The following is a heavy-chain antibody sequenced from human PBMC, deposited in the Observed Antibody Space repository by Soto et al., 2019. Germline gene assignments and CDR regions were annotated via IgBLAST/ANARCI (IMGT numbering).Heavy chain of an antibody. CDR3: ARVRGYYDSSGFDY. V-gene: IGHV3-11*01. D-gene: IGHD3-22*01. CDR1: GFTFSDYY. CDR2: ISSGGSTI. J-gene: IGHJ4*02. Sequence: PGGSLRLSCAASGFTFSDYYMTWIRQAPGKGLEWVSYISSGGSTIQYADSVKGRFTISRDNAKKSPYLQMSSLRAEDTAVYYCARVRGYYDSSGFDYWGQGTLVTVSS.